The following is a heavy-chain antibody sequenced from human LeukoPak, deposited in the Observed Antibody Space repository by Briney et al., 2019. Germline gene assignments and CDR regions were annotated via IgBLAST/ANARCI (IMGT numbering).Heavy chain of an antibody. CDR3: ARGPIETYYYYGMDV. D-gene: IGHD5-24*01. Sequence: ASVKVSCKASGGTFSSYAISWVRQAPGQGLEWMGWVSAYNGNTNYAQKFQGRVTITADESTSTAYMELSSLRSEDTAVYYCARGPIETYYYYGMDVWGQGTTVTVSS. CDR2: VSAYNGNT. J-gene: IGHJ6*02. CDR1: GGTFSSYA. V-gene: IGHV1-69*13.